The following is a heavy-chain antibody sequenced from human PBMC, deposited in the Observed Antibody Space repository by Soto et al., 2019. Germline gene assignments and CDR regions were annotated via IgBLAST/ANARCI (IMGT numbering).Heavy chain of an antibody. CDR2: INHSGST. V-gene: IGHV4-34*01. CDR1: GGSFSGYY. J-gene: IGHJ1*01. D-gene: IGHD2-2*01. Sequence: SETLSLTCAVYGGSFSGYYWSWIRQPPGKGLEWIGEINHSGSTNYNPSLKSRVTISVDTSQNQFSLKLSSVTAADTAVYYCAKTTYRGYCSSTSCYPEYFQHWGQGTLVTVSS. CDR3: AKTTYRGYCSSTSCYPEYFQH.